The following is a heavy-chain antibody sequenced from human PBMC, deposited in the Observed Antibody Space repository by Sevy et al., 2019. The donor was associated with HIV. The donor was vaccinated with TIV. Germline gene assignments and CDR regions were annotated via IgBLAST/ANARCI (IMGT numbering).Heavy chain of an antibody. J-gene: IGHJ6*02. D-gene: IGHD3-10*01. CDR3: ARAGNYGSGSYGYYYYGMDV. Sequence: GGSLRLSCAASGFTFSDYYMSWIRQAPGKGLEWVSYISSSGSTIYYADSVKGRFTISRDNAKNSLYLQMNSLRAEDTAVYYCARAGNYGSGSYGYYYYGMDVWDQGTTVTVSS. V-gene: IGHV3-11*01. CDR1: GFTFSDYY. CDR2: ISSSGSTI.